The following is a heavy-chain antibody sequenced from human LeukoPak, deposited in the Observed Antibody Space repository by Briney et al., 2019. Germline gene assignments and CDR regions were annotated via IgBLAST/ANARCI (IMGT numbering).Heavy chain of an antibody. CDR2: ISSSSSYI. Sequence: GGSLRLSCAASGFIFSSYSMNWVRQAPGKGLEWVSSISSSSSYIYCADSVKGRFTISRDNAKNSLYLQMNSLRAEDTAVYYCARVARTRRIHLLLRNDDAFDMWGQGTMVSVSS. CDR1: GFIFSSYS. V-gene: IGHV3-21*01. CDR3: ARVARTRRIHLLLRNDDAFDM. D-gene: IGHD3-22*01. J-gene: IGHJ3*02.